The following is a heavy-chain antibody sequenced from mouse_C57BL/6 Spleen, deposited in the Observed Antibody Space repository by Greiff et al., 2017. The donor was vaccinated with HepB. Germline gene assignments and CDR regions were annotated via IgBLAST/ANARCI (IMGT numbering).Heavy chain of an antibody. CDR2: ISDGGSYT. J-gene: IGHJ3*01. Sequence: DVHLVESGGGLVKPGGSLKLSCAASGFTFSSYAMSWVRQTPEKRLEWVATISDGGSYTYYPDNVKGRFTISRDNAKNNLYLQMSHLKSEDTAMYYCAREGDGYPAWFAYWGQGTLVTVSA. D-gene: IGHD2-3*01. CDR1: GFTFSSYA. CDR3: AREGDGYPAWFAY. V-gene: IGHV5-4*01.